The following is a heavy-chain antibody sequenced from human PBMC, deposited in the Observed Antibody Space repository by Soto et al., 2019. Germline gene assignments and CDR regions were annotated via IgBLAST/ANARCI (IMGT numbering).Heavy chain of an antibody. CDR1: GFTLSTAW. J-gene: IGHJ4*02. CDR3: VRSYDY. V-gene: IGHV3-7*05. CDR2: IKEDGSEK. Sequence: EVQLVESGGGLVQPGGSLRLSCAASGFTLSTAWMTWVRQAPGKGLEWVANIKEDGSEKYYVDSVKGRFTISRDNAKNSLDLQMNSLKAEDTAVYYCVRSYDYWGQRTLVIVSS.